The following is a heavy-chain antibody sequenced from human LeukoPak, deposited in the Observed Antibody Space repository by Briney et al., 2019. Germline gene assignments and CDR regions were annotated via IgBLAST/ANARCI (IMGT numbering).Heavy chain of an antibody. V-gene: IGHV4-30-4*01. J-gene: IGHJ4*02. Sequence: SETLSLTCTVSGGSISSGDYYWGWIRQPPGRGLEWIGYIYYSGSTYYNPSLKSRVTISVDTSKNQFSLKLSSVTAADTAVYYCARAPRAIQLWLHLSYFDYWGQGTLVTVSS. CDR1: GGSISSGDYY. CDR2: IYYSGST. D-gene: IGHD5-18*01. CDR3: ARAPRAIQLWLHLSYFDY.